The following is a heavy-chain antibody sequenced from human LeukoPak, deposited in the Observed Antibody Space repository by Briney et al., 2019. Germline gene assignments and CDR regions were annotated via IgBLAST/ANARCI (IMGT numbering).Heavy chain of an antibody. CDR3: AKSYSVTCTFPAVDY. Sequence: GGSLRLSCAASRFIFSNYGMSWVRQAPGKGLDWVSSISSTSAYIYYADSVKGRFTISRDNAKNSLYLQMDSLRAEDTAVYYCAKSYSVTCTFPAVDYWGQGTLVTVSS. V-gene: IGHV3-21*01. D-gene: IGHD1-26*01. J-gene: IGHJ4*02. CDR1: RFIFSNYG. CDR2: ISSTSAYI.